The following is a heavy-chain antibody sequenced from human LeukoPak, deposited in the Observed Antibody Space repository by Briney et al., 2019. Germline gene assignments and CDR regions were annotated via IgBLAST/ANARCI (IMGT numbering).Heavy chain of an antibody. V-gene: IGHV4-4*07. CDR1: GGSISGYD. CDR3: ARQSGGYDYFDY. CDR2: VYPSGGF. D-gene: IGHD5-12*01. Sequence: RPSKTLSLTCTVSGGSISGYDWGWIRQPAGKGLEWIGRVYPSGGFTSNPSLKSRITMSVGKSQNQFSLNQSSVTAADTAVYFCARQSGGYDYFDYWGQGTLVTVSS. J-gene: IGHJ4*02.